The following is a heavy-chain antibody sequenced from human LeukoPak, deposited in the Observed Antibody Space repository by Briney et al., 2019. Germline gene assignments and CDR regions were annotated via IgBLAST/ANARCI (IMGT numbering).Heavy chain of an antibody. V-gene: IGHV3-23*01. J-gene: IGHJ4*02. CDR2: ISRGGVIS. Sequence: QPGGSLRLSCAASGFTFSDYAINWVRQAPGKGLEWVSTISRGGVISYYADSVKGRFTISRDNSNNTLYLQMNSLRAEDTAVYYCAKEPTGYFDYWGQGTLVTVSS. CDR3: AKEPTGYFDY. CDR1: GFTFSDYA. D-gene: IGHD4-11*01.